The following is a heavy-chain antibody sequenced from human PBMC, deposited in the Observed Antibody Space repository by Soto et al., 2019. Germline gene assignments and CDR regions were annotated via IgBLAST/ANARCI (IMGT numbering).Heavy chain of an antibody. CDR1: GGSISSGGYF. CDR2: IYYSGRT. J-gene: IGHJ4*02. V-gene: IGHV4-31*03. CDR3: ARFAREENPKVGSWYYFDY. Sequence: QVQLQESGPGLVKPSQTLSLTCTVSGGSISSGGYFWSWVRQHPGKGLEWIGNIYYSGRTYYNPSLKSRVTISVDTSKNLFSLKLSSVTAADTAVYYCARFAREENPKVGSWYYFDYWGQGTRVTVSS. D-gene: IGHD6-13*01.